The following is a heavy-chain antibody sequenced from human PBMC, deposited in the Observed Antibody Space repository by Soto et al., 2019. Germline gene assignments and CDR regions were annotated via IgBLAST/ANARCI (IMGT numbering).Heavy chain of an antibody. CDR3: ARHKSGSDWLDP. J-gene: IGHJ5*02. CDR2: MFYSGAT. V-gene: IGHV4-39*01. D-gene: IGHD2-15*01. Sequence: SETLSLTCTVSGGSISDISYCWGWIRQPPGKGLQWIGCMFYSGATYYNPSLKNRVTLSVDTSNNEFYLKLVSVTAPDTAVYYCARHKSGSDWLDPWGQGTLVTVSS. CDR1: GGSISDISYC.